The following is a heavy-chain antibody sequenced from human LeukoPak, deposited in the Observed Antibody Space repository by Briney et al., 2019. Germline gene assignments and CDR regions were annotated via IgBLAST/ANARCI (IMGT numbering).Heavy chain of an antibody. CDR2: INSDGSRT. Sequence: GGSLRLSCEASGFTFSRYWMHWVRQAPGKGLVWVSRINSDGSRTTYADSVRGRFTISRDNAKNTLYLQMNSLRAEDTALYYCAKDLAAAGTNWFDPWGQGTLVTVSS. CDR1: GFTFSRYW. CDR3: AKDLAAAGTNWFDP. D-gene: IGHD6-13*01. V-gene: IGHV3-74*01. J-gene: IGHJ5*02.